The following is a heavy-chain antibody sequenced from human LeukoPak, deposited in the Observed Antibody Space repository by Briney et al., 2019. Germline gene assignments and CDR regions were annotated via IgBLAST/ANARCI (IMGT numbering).Heavy chain of an antibody. CDR2: IYPGDSDT. D-gene: IGHD6-13*01. CDR1: GYSFTSCW. Sequence: GESLQISCKGSGYSFTSCWIGWVRQMPGKGLEWMGIIYPGDSDTRYSPSFQGQVTISADKSISTAYLQWSSLKASDTAMYYCAKSGNPYSSSWYWFDPWGQGTLVTVSS. V-gene: IGHV5-51*01. J-gene: IGHJ5*02. CDR3: AKSGNPYSSSWYWFDP.